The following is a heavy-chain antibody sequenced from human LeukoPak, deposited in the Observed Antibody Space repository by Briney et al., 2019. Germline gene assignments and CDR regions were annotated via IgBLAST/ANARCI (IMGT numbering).Heavy chain of an antibody. CDR3: AGSRGYIYGQAFDY. Sequence: SGPTLVKPTQTLTLTCTFSGFSLSTSGVGVGWIRQPPGKALEWLALIYWDDDKRYSPSLKSRLTITKDTSKNQVVLTMTNMDPVDTATNYCAGSRGYIYGQAFDYWGQGTLVTVSS. CDR1: GFSLSTSGVG. D-gene: IGHD5-18*01. CDR2: IYWDDDK. J-gene: IGHJ4*02. V-gene: IGHV2-5*02.